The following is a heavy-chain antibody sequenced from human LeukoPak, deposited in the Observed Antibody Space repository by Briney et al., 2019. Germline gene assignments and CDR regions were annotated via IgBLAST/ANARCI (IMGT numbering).Heavy chain of an antibody. D-gene: IGHD1-26*01. CDR2: IYHSGST. V-gene: IGHV4-4*02. CDR3: ASGFSGSYYYLDY. J-gene: IGHJ4*02. CDR1: GGSIRSSNW. Sequence: PSETLSLTCAVSGGSIRSSNWWSWVRQPPGKGLEWIGEIYHSGSTNYNPSLKSRVTISVDKSKSQFSLKLSSVTAADTAVYYCASGFSGSYYYLDYWGQGTLVTVSS.